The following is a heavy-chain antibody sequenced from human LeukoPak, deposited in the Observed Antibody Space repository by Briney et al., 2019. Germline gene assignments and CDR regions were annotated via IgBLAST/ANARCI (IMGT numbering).Heavy chain of an antibody. Sequence: GGSLRLSCAASGFTFSTFAMTWIRQAPGKGLEWVSLISGSGGITYYADSVNGRFTISRDNSKNTLYLQMHSLRAEDTAVYYCAARPGEVAVPFDYWGQGTLVTVSS. CDR1: GFTFSTFA. J-gene: IGHJ4*02. CDR3: AARPGEVAVPFDY. CDR2: ISGSGGIT. V-gene: IGHV3-23*01. D-gene: IGHD2-15*01.